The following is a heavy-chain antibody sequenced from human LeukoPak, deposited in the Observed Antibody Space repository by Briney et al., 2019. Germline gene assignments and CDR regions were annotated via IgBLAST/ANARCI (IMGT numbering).Heavy chain of an antibody. Sequence: GGSLRLSCAVSGLTFNVAWMSWVRQAPGKGLEWIGRIKSKTDGETTDYAAPVRGRFSISRDDSKDTLYLQMNSLKTEDTAVYYCITDPSYETNNWGQGTLVTVS. CDR3: ITDPSYETNN. V-gene: IGHV3-15*01. D-gene: IGHD3-16*01. CDR1: GLTFNVAW. J-gene: IGHJ4*02. CDR2: IKSKTDGETT.